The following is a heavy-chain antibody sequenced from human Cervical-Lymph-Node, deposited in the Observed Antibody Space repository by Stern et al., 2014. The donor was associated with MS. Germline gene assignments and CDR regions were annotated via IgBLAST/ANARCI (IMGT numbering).Heavy chain of an antibody. D-gene: IGHD3/OR15-3a*01. CDR3: ARGRYLDSPFDF. CDR2: INPYGGST. CDR1: GYTFGSYY. Sequence: QVQLGQSGAEVKEPGALVKVSCKASGYTFGSYYIHWVRQAPGQGLEWMGIINPYGGSTTYAQKFQGRVTMTTDTPTSTVHMELSSLRSNDTAVYYCARGRYLDSPFDFWGQGTPVTASS. J-gene: IGHJ4*02. V-gene: IGHV1-46*01.